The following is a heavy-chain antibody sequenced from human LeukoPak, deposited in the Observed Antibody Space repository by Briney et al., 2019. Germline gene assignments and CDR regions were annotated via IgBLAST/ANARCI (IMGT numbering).Heavy chain of an antibody. J-gene: IGHJ6*02. CDR1: GFTFSSYG. CDR2: IRYDGSNK. CDR3: ATSLAGSEGYYYYYGMDV. Sequence: QAGGSLRLSCAASGFTFSSYGMHWVRQAPGKGLEWVAFIRYDGSNKYYADSVKGRFTISRDNSKNTLYLQMNSLRAEDTAVYYCATSLAGSEGYYYYYGMDVWGQGTTVTVSS. D-gene: IGHD3-10*01. V-gene: IGHV3-30*02.